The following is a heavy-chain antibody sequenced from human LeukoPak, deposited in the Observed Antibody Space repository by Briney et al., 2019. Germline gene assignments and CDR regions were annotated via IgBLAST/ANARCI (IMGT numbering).Heavy chain of an antibody. J-gene: IGHJ3*01. V-gene: IGHV1-18*01. CDR2: ISAYNGNT. CDR3: ARDAQWELRALDV. D-gene: IGHD1-26*01. CDR1: GYTFTSYG. Sequence: ASVKVSCKASGYTFTSYGISWVRQAPGQGLEWMGWISAYNGNTNYAQKFEGRVTITADKSTNTTYMEISSLTSDDTAVYYCARDAQWELRALDVWGRGTMVIVSS.